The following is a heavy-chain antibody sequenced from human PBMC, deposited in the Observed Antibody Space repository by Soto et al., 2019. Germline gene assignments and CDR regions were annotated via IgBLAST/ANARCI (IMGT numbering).Heavy chain of an antibody. CDR2: IYPGDSDT. V-gene: IGHV5-51*01. CDR3: ARLGATIKIYYYYYYMDV. D-gene: IGHD5-12*01. J-gene: IGHJ6*03. Sequence: GESLKISCKGSGYSFTSYWIGWVRQMPGKGLEWMGIIYPGDSDTRYSPSFQGQVTISADKSISTAYLQWSSLKASDTAMYYCARLGATIKIYYYYYYMDVWGKGTTVTVSS. CDR1: GYSFTSYW.